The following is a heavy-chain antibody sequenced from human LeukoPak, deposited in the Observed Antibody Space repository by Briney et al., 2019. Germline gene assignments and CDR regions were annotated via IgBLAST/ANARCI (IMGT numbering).Heavy chain of an antibody. Sequence: ASVKVSCKASGYTFIGYYMHWMRQAPGQGLEWLGWINPNSGVTNYPQTFQGRVTITRDTSISTAYMVLNSLTSDDTAMYYCARDLTSDAFDVWGQGTMITVSS. V-gene: IGHV1-2*02. CDR1: GYTFIGYY. CDR2: INPNSGVT. CDR3: ARDLTSDAFDV. J-gene: IGHJ3*01.